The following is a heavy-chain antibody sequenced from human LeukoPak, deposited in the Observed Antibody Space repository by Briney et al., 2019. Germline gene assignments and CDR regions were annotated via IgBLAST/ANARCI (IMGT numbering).Heavy chain of an antibody. CDR2: ISGSGGST. V-gene: IGHV3-23*01. Sequence: GGSLRLSCAASGFAFSNAWMSWVRQAPGKGLEWVSAISGSGGSTYYADSVKGRFTISRDNSKNTLYLQMNSLRAEDTAVYYCAKDQYYDFWRGNYWGQGTLVTVSS. CDR1: GFAFSNAW. J-gene: IGHJ4*02. CDR3: AKDQYYDFWRGNY. D-gene: IGHD3-3*01.